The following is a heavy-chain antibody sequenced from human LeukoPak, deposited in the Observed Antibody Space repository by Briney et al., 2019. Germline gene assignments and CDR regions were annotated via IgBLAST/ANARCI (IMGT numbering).Heavy chain of an antibody. CDR2: IKSKTDGGST. CDR3: TTDSRWELLRLDY. V-gene: IGHV3-15*07. Sequence: GRSLRLSCAASGFTFSSFGMHWVRQAPGKGLEWVGRIKSKTDGGSTDYAAPVKGRFTISRDDSKKMLYVQMNSLKTEDTAVYYCTTDSRWELLRLDYWGQGTLVTVSS. D-gene: IGHD3-10*01. J-gene: IGHJ4*02. CDR1: GFTFSSFG.